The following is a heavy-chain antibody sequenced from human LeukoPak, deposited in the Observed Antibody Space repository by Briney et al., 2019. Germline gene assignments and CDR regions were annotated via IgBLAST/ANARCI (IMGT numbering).Heavy chain of an antibody. Sequence: GGSLRLSCAASGFTFSDYYMSWIRQAPGKGLEWVANIKQDGSEKYYVDSVKGRFTISRDNAKNSLYLQMNSLRAEDTAVYYCARETYGGNSLIRYYMDVWGKGTTVTVSS. D-gene: IGHD4-23*01. CDR2: IKQDGSEK. CDR3: ARETYGGNSLIRYYMDV. CDR1: GFTFSDYY. V-gene: IGHV3-7*01. J-gene: IGHJ6*03.